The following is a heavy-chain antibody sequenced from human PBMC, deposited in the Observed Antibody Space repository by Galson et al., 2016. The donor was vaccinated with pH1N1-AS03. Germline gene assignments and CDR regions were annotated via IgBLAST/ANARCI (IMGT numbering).Heavy chain of an antibody. CDR3: ARDDSSSWDRYYYYGMDV. V-gene: IGHV3-23*01. CDR1: GFTFISYG. CDR2: ISGSGGAT. D-gene: IGHD6-13*01. J-gene: IGHJ6*02. Sequence: SLRLSCAASGFTFISYGMHWVRQAPGKGLEWVSGISGSGGATYYADSVKGRFTVSRDNSKNTIYLQMNSLRVEDTAVYYCARDDSSSWDRYYYYGMDVWGQGTTVTVSS.